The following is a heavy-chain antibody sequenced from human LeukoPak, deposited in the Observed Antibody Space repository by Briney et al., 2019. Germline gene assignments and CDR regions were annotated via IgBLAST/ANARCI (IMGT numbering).Heavy chain of an antibody. V-gene: IGHV1-18*01. CDR2: ISAYNGNT. CDR3: ARAAEYTTDFDY. Sequence: ASGRVSCKASGYTFTSYGISWVRQAPGQGLEWMGWISAYNGNTIYAQKLQGRVTMTTDTSTSTTYMELRSLRSDDTAVYYCARAAEYTTDFDYWGQGTLVTVSS. D-gene: IGHD6-6*01. J-gene: IGHJ4*02. CDR1: GYTFTSYG.